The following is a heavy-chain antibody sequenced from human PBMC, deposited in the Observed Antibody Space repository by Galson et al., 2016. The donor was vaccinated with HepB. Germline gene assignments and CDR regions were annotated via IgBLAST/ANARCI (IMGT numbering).Heavy chain of an antibody. D-gene: IGHD6-13*01. Sequence: SLRLSCAVSGFTVSSSYMGWVRQAPGKGLEWVLSVYSDGSTYYGDSVKGRFIISRDNSTNTLYLQMNNLRVEDTAVYYCARDSSNWDYYSGMDVWGQGTTVTVSS. CDR1: GFTVSSSY. J-gene: IGHJ6*02. CDR2: VYSDGST. V-gene: IGHV3-53*01. CDR3: ARDSSNWDYYSGMDV.